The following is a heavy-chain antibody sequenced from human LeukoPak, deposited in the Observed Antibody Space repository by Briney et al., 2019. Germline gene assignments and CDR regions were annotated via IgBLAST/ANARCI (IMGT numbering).Heavy chain of an antibody. J-gene: IGHJ4*02. CDR3: ARVGDFWSGYYSPHFDY. CDR1: GFTFSSYS. V-gene: IGHV3-20*04. Sequence: PGGSLRLSCAASGFTFSSYSMNWVRQAPGKGLEWVSGINWSGGSSGYADSVKGRFTISRDNAKNSLYLQMNSLRAEDTALYYCARVGDFWSGYYSPHFDYWGQGTLVTVSS. D-gene: IGHD3-3*01. CDR2: INWSGGSS.